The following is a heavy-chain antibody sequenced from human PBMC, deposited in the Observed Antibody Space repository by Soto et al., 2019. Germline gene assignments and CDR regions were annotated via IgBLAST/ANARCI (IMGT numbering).Heavy chain of an antibody. V-gene: IGHV4-39*01. CDR3: ARHPSDFWFDP. CDR1: GGSISSSSYF. D-gene: IGHD2-21*02. Sequence: SETLSLTCSVSGGSISSSSYFWGWILQPPGKGLEWIGSIYYSGSTYYNPSLKSRVTVSVDTSKNQFSLKLSSVTAADTAVYYCARHPSDFWFDPWGQGTLVTVS. CDR2: IYYSGST. J-gene: IGHJ5*02.